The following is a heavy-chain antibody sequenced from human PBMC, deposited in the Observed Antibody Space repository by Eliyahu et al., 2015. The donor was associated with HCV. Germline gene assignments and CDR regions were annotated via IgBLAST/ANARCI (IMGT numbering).Heavy chain of an antibody. CDR1: GGSFSGYY. V-gene: IGHV4-34*01. D-gene: IGHD3-22*01. Sequence: QVQLQQWGAGLLRTSETLSLTCAVYGGSFSGYYWSWIRQFPGKGLEWIGEINHSGSTNYNPALKSRVTISVDTSKNQFSLKLSSVTAADTAVYYCARGSDSDGYYRWFDPWGQGTLVTVSS. CDR3: ARGSDSDGYYRWFDP. J-gene: IGHJ5*02. CDR2: INHSGST.